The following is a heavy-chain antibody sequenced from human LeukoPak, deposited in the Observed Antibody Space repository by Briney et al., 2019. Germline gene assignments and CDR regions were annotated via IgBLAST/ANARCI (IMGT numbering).Heavy chain of an antibody. J-gene: IGHJ4*02. V-gene: IGHV3-48*01. Sequence: GGSLRLSCAASGFTFSSYSMNWVRQAPGKGLEWVSYISSSSSTIYYADSVRGRFTISRDNDKNSLYLQMNSLRAEDTAVYFCAREAPALDSWGQGTLLTVSS. CDR2: ISSSSSTI. CDR3: AREAPALDS. CDR1: GFTFSSYS. D-gene: IGHD2-2*01.